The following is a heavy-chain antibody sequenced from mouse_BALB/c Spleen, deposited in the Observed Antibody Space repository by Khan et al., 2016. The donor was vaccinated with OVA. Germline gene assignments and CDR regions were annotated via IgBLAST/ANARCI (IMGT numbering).Heavy chain of an antibody. D-gene: IGHD1-1*02. V-gene: IGHV3-2*02. CDR2: ISYSGST. CDR1: GYSITSDYA. Sequence: EVQLQESGPGLVKPSQSLSLTCTVTGYSITSDYAWNWIRQFPGNKLEWMGYISYSGSTSYNPSLKSRISITRDTSKNQFFLQLNSVTTGDTATSYCARRAYYASWYFDVWGAGTTVTVSS. J-gene: IGHJ1*01. CDR3: ARRAYYASWYFDV.